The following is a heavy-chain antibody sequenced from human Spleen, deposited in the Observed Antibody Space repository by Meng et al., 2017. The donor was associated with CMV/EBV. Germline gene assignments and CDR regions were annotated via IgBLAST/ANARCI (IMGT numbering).Heavy chain of an antibody. D-gene: IGHD2-2*01. CDR1: GYSFTNDG. Sequence: SGYSFTNDGINWVRQAPGQGLEWMGWISTNNDNTNYEQKSQGRVTMTTDTSSNTAYMELKSLRSDDTAVYYCARGGYQQLSRRWWFDPWGQGTLVTVSS. CDR2: ISTNNDNT. J-gene: IGHJ5*02. V-gene: IGHV1-18*01. CDR3: ARGGYQQLSRRWWFDP.